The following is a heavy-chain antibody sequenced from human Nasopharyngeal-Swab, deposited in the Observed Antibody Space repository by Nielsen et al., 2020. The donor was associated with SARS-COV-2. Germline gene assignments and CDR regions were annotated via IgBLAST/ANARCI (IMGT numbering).Heavy chain of an antibody. D-gene: IGHD2-2*01. CDR1: GGSFSDYY. Sequence: GSLRLSCAVYGGSFSDYYWSWIRQPPGKGLEWIGEINHSGSTKYNPSLKSRLTISVGTSKNQFSLKLRSVTAADTAVYYCARPLRRVVPPTTWFGPWGQGTLVTVSS. J-gene: IGHJ5*02. CDR2: INHSGST. CDR3: ARPLRRVVPPTTWFGP. V-gene: IGHV4-34*01.